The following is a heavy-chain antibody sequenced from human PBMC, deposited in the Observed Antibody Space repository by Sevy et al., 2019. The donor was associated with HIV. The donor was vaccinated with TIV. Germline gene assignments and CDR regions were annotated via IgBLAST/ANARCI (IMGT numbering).Heavy chain of an antibody. Sequence: GGSLRLSCAASGFAPSTYGMHWVRQAPGKGLEWVAVIGYDGCNKYYADSVKGRFSISRDNSRNTLFLQMDSLRAEDTAVYYCARDPRMYGDYLLAYFDYWGQGTLVTVSS. CDR2: IGYDGCNK. J-gene: IGHJ4*02. CDR3: ARDPRMYGDYLLAYFDY. V-gene: IGHV3-33*01. CDR1: GFAPSTYG. D-gene: IGHD2-8*01.